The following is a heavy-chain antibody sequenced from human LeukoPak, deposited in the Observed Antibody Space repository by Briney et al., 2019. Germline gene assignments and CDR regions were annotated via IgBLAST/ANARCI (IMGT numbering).Heavy chain of an antibody. V-gene: IGHV4-34*01. CDR2: INHSGST. CDR3: ARVGRIGSGYYYYYYMDV. J-gene: IGHJ6*03. Sequence: SETLSLTCTVSGGSISSYYWTWIRQPPGKGLEWIGEINHSGSTNYNPSLKSRVTISVDTSKNQFSLKLSSVTAADTAVYYCARVGRIGSGYYYYYYMDVWGKGTTVTVSS. D-gene: IGHD1-26*01. CDR1: GGSISSYY.